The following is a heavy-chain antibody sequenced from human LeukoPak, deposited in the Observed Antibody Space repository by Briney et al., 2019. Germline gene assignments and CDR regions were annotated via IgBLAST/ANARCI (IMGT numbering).Heavy chain of an antibody. CDR1: GGSVSSGGYY. CDR2: IYYSGST. V-gene: IGHV4-31*03. J-gene: IGHJ4*02. Sequence: SETLSLTCTVSGGSVSSGGYYWSWIRQHPGKGLEWIGYIYYSGSTYYNPSLKSRVTISVDTSKNQFSLKLSSVTAADTAVYYCARGVGYCSGGSCYSGGNFDYWGQGTLVTVSS. D-gene: IGHD2-15*01. CDR3: ARGVGYCSGGSCYSGGNFDY.